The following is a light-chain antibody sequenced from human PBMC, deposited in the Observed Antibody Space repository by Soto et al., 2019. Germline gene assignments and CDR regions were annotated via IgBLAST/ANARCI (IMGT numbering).Light chain of an antibody. CDR1: SSDVGGYNY. Sequence: QSVLTQPASVSGSPGQSITISCTGTSSDVGGYNYVSWYQRHPGKAPKLMIYEVSNRPSGVSNRFSGSKSGNTASLTISGLQAEDEADYYCSSYTSSSTLLFGTGTKVTVL. J-gene: IGLJ1*01. CDR2: EVS. CDR3: SSYTSSSTLL. V-gene: IGLV2-14*01.